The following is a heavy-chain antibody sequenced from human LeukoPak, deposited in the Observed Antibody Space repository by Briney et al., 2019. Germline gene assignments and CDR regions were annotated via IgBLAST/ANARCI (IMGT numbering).Heavy chain of an antibody. CDR1: GGSISSHY. D-gene: IGHD3-22*01. V-gene: IGHV4-59*11. CDR2: IYYSGST. CDR3: ARGVKRWFDP. J-gene: IGHJ5*02. Sequence: SETLSLTCTVSGGSISSHYWSWIRQPPGKGLEWIGYIYYSGSTNYNPSLKSRVTISVDTSKNQFSLKLSSVTAADTAVYYCARGVKRWFDPWGQGTLVTVSS.